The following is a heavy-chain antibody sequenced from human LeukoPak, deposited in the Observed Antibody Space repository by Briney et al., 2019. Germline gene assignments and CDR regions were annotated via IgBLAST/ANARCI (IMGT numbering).Heavy chain of an antibody. J-gene: IGHJ4*02. Sequence: GGSLRLSCAASGFTFSSYAMSWVRQAPGKGLEWVSAISGSGGSTYYADSVKGRFTISRDNSKNTLYLQMNSLRAEDTAVYYCARDGPGYSSSWYGFDYYFDYWGQGTLVTVSS. CDR1: GFTFSSYA. CDR2: ISGSGGST. CDR3: ARDGPGYSSSWYGFDYYFDY. V-gene: IGHV3-23*01. D-gene: IGHD6-13*01.